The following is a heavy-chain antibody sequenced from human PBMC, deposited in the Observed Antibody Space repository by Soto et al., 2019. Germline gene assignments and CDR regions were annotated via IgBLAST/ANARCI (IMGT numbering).Heavy chain of an antibody. CDR1: GFSLSTSGMC. D-gene: IGHD6-13*01. CDR3: ARVAAAGRVGSGWKFDY. V-gene: IGHV2-70*01. CDR2: IDWDDDK. Sequence: SGPTLVNPTQTLTLTCTFSGFSLSTSGMCVSWIRQPPGKALEWLALIDWDDDKYYSTSLKTRLTISKETSKNQVVLTMTNMDPVDTATYYCARVAAAGRVGSGWKFDYWGQGTLVTVSS. J-gene: IGHJ4*02.